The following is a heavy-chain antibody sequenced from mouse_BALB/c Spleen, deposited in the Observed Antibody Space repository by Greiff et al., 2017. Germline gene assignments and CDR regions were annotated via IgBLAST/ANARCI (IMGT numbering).Heavy chain of an antibody. D-gene: IGHD1-1*01. Sequence: QVQLQQPGAELVRPGASVKLSCKASGYTFTSYWINWVKQRPGQGLEWIGNIYPSDSYTNYNQKFKDKATLTVDKSSSTAYMQLSSPTSEDSAVYYCTRERLRYYFDYWGQGTTLTVSS. CDR1: GYTFTSYW. CDR3: TRERLRYYFDY. V-gene: IGHV1-69*02. CDR2: IYPSDSYT. J-gene: IGHJ2*01.